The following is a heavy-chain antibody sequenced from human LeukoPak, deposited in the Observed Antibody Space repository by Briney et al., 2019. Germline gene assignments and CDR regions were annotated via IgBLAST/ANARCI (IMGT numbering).Heavy chain of an antibody. Sequence: SETLSLTCTVSVGSVSSSSYYWGWIRQPPGKGLEWIGSIYYSGSTYYNPSLKSRVTISVDTYKNQFSLKLSSVTAADTAVYYCARLISSAYYYYYMDVWGKGTTVTVSS. CDR3: ARLISSAYYYYYMDV. CDR2: IYYSGST. D-gene: IGHD3-22*01. V-gene: IGHV4-39*01. CDR1: VGSVSSSSYY. J-gene: IGHJ6*03.